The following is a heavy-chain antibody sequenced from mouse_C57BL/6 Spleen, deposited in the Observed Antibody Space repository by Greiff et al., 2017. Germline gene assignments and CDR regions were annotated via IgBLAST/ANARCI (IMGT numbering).Heavy chain of an antibody. J-gene: IGHJ2*01. Sequence: QVQLQQSGAELVRPGSSVKLSCKASGYTFTSYWMHWVKQRPIQGLEWIGNIDPSDSETHSNQKLKDKATLTVDKYSSTAYMQLSSLTSEDSAVYYGERGGYGSSCYYWDDWGQGTTLTVSS. CDR1: GYTFTSYW. D-gene: IGHD1-1*01. CDR2: IDPSDSET. V-gene: IGHV1-52*01. CDR3: ERGGYGSSCYYWDD.